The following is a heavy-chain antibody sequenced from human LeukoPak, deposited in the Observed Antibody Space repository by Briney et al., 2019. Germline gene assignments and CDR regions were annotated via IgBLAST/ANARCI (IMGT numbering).Heavy chain of an antibody. V-gene: IGHV4-39*01. J-gene: IGHJ4*02. CDR3: ARNRGSNFDWSDY. Sequence: PSETLSLTCTVSGGSISTSDSFWDWMRQPPGKGPEWIGSIYYSGSTSYNPSLKSRVALSVDTSKNQFSLRLNSVTAADTAVYYCARNRGSNFDWSDYWGQGILVTVSS. CDR1: GGSISTSDSF. CDR2: IYYSGST. D-gene: IGHD3-9*01.